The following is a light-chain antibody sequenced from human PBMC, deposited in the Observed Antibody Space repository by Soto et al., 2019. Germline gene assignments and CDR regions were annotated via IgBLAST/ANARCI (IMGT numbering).Light chain of an antibody. CDR3: TSYEGSNIWV. CDR2: EVS. Sequence: QSALTQPPSASGSPGQSVTISCTGTSSDVGAYKYVSWYQQYPGKAPKLMIYEVSKRPSGVPDRFSGSKSGKTASLTVSGLQPEDEADYHCTSYEGSNIWVFGGGTKVTVL. J-gene: IGLJ3*02. CDR1: SSDVGAYKY. V-gene: IGLV2-8*01.